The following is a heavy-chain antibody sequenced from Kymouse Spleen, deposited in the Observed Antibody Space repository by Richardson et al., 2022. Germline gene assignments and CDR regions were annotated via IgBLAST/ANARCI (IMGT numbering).Heavy chain of an antibody. Sequence: QVQLVESGGGVVQPGRSLRLSCAASGFTFSSYGMHWVRQAPGKGLEWVAVISYDGSNKYYADSVKGRFTISRDNSKNTLYLQMNSLRAEDTAVYYCAKGSSSSSYYFDYWGQGTLVTVSS. CDR1: GFTFSSYG. J-gene: IGHJ4*02. CDR2: ISYDGSNK. CDR3: AKGSSSSSYYFDY. D-gene: IGHD6-6*01. V-gene: IGHV3-30*18.